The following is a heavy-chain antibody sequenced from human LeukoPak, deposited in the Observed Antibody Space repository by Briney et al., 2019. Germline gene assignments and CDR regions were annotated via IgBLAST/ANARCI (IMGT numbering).Heavy chain of an antibody. J-gene: IGHJ4*02. CDR3: ARDGGTAAGYPGREYYFDY. D-gene: IGHD6-13*01. Sequence: GGSLRLSCAASGFTVSSNYMSWVRQAPGKGPEWVSVIYSGGSTYYADSVKGRFTISRDNSKNTLYLQMNSLRAEDTAVYYCARDGGTAAGYPGREYYFDYWGQGTLVTVSS. V-gene: IGHV3-66*02. CDR1: GFTVSSNY. CDR2: IYSGGST.